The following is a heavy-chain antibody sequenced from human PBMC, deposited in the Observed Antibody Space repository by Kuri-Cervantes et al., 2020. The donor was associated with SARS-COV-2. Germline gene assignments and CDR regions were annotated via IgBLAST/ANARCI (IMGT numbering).Heavy chain of an antibody. CDR1: IYTFTNYG. CDR3: ARDPSQSGGATFDY. J-gene: IGHJ4*02. V-gene: IGHV1-18*01. Sequence: AGVNVSCKASIYTFTNYGISWLRQPPRRAREWLGWMSAYNGNTTYAQKLQGRVGMTTYTSTSTAYMELRILRCDDTAVYYFARDPSQSGGATFDYWGQGTLVTVSS. CDR2: MSAYNGNT. D-gene: IGHD1-26*01.